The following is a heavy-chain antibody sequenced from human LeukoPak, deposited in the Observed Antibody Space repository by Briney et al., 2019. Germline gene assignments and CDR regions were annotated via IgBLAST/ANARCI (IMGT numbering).Heavy chain of an antibody. Sequence: GGSLRLSCAASGFTFSSYEMNWVRQAPGKGLEWVSYISSSGSTIYYADSVKGRFTISRDNSKNTLCLQMNSLRAEDTAVYYCAKVGLVRGVRFFDYWGQGTLVTVSS. CDR3: AKVGLVRGVRFFDY. J-gene: IGHJ4*02. CDR1: GFTFSSYE. V-gene: IGHV3-48*03. D-gene: IGHD3-10*01. CDR2: ISSSGSTI.